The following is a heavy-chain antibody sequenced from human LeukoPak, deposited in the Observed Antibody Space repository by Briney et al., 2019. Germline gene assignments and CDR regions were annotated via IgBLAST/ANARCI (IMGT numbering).Heavy chain of an antibody. CDR2: INSDGSST. J-gene: IGHJ4*02. CDR3: ARPSEYCSSTTCSIDY. CDR1: GFTFSRYW. Sequence: GGSLRLSCAASGFTFSRYWMHWVRQAPGKGLVWVSRINSDGSSTNYADSMKGRFTISRDNAKNTLFLQMDSLRAEDTAVYYCARPSEYCSSTTCSIDYWGRGTLVTVSS. D-gene: IGHD2-2*01. V-gene: IGHV3-74*01.